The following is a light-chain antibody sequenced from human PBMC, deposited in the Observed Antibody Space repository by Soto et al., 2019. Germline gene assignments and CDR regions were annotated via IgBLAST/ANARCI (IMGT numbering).Light chain of an antibody. Sequence: QSELTQPPSASGTPGQRVTISCSGSSSNIGSNTVNWYQQLPGTAPKLLIYSNNQRPSGVPDRFSGSKSGTSASLAISGLQSEDEADYYCAAWDDSLNGGVFGGGTKLTVL. V-gene: IGLV1-44*01. J-gene: IGLJ3*02. CDR1: SSNIGSNT. CDR3: AAWDDSLNGGV. CDR2: SNN.